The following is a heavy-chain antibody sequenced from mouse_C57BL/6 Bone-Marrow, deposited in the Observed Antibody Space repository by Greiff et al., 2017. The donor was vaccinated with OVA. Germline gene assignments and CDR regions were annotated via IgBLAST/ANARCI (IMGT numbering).Heavy chain of an antibody. CDR1: GFNIKDDY. CDR2: IDPENGDT. V-gene: IGHV14-4*01. J-gene: IGHJ2*01. CDR3: TFDGYYFDY. Sequence: VQLQQSGAELVRPGASVKLSCTASGFNIKDDYMHWVKQRPEQGLEWIGWIDPENGDTEYASKFQGKATITADTSSNTAYLQLSSLTSEDTAFYYCTFDGYYFDYWGQGTTLTVSS. D-gene: IGHD2-3*01.